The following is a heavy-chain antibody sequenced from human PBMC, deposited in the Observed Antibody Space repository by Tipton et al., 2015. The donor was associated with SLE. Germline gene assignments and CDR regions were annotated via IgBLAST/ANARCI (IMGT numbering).Heavy chain of an antibody. D-gene: IGHD3-3*01. V-gene: IGHV4-59*12. Sequence: LRLSCTVSGGSISSYYWSWIRQPPGKGLEWIGYIYYSGSTNYNPSLKSRVTISVDTSENQFSLNLSSVTAADTAVYYCARDLTNFGVVRDYWGQGTLVTVSS. J-gene: IGHJ4*02. CDR1: GGSISSYY. CDR2: IYYSGST. CDR3: ARDLTNFGVVRDY.